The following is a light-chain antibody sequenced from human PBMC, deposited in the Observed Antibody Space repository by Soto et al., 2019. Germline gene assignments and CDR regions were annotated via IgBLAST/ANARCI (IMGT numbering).Light chain of an antibody. V-gene: IGLV2-8*01. CDR1: SSDVGGYNY. CDR3: SSYAGSNNYV. Sequence: QSVLTQPPSASGSPGQSVTISCTGTSSDVGGYNYVSWYQQHPGKAPKLMIYEVSKRPSGVPDRFSGSKSGNTASLTVSGLQAEDEADYYCSSYAGSNNYVFGTATKVT. J-gene: IGLJ1*01. CDR2: EVS.